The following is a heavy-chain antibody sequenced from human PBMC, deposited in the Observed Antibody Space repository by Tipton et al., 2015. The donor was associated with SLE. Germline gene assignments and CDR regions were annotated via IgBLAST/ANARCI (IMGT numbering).Heavy chain of an antibody. Sequence: TLSLTCTVSGGSISSYYWSWIRQPPGKGLEWIGYIYYSGSTNYNPSLKSRVIISVDTSKNQFSLKLSSVTAADTAVYYCARTAEWELLFDYWGQGTLVTVSS. D-gene: IGHD1-26*01. CDR3: ARTAEWELLFDY. CDR2: IYYSGST. V-gene: IGHV4-59*01. CDR1: GGSISSYY. J-gene: IGHJ4*02.